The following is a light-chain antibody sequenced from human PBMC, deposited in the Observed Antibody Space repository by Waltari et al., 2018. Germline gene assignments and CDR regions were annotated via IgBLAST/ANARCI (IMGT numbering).Light chain of an antibody. CDR2: DNN. V-gene: IGLV1-51*01. CDR1: SSNIGKHS. CDR3: GTWDSSLNGVI. J-gene: IGLJ2*01. Sequence: QSVLTQPPSVSAAPGQTVAISCSGSSSNIGKHSVSWYQQLPGTAPKLLIYDNNKRPSGIPDRFSGSKSGTSGTLGITGLQTGDEADYYCGTWDSSLNGVIFGGGTKLTVL.